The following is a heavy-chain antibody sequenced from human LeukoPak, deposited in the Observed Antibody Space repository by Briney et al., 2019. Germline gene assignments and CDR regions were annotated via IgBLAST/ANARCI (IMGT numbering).Heavy chain of an antibody. J-gene: IGHJ4*02. V-gene: IGHV1-46*01. D-gene: IGHD5-18*01. CDR2: INPSGDST. Sequence: ASVKVSCKASGYTFTSNHIHCVRQAPGQGLEWMGVINPSGDSTSYAQKFQGRVTMTRDTSTSTVYMELSSLRSEDTAVYYCARGTRYSQRSEFDYWGQGTLVTVSS. CDR3: ARGTRYSQRSEFDY. CDR1: GYTFTSNH.